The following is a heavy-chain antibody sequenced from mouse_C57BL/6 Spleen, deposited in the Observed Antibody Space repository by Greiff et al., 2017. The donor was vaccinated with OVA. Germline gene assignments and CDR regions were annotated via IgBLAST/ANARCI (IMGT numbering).Heavy chain of an antibody. CDR3: ARGNYDYDHFSMDY. CDR1: GFTFSSYA. J-gene: IGHJ4*01. V-gene: IGHV5-4*03. D-gene: IGHD2-4*01. Sequence: DVMLVESGGGLVKPGGSLKLSCAASGFTFSSYAMSWVRQTPEKRLEWVATISDGGSYTYYPDNVKGRFTISRDNAKNNLYLQMSHLKSEDTAMYYCARGNYDYDHFSMDYWGQGTSVTVSS. CDR2: ISDGGSYT.